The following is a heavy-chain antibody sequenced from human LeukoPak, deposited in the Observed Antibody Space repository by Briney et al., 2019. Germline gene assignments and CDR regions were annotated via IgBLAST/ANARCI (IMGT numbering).Heavy chain of an antibody. D-gene: IGHD3-3*01. J-gene: IGHJ4*02. CDR3: ASSSGYYTNYFDY. CDR2: ISGSGGST. Sequence: PGGSLRLSCAASGFTFSSYSMNWVRQAPGKGLEWVSAISGSGGSTYYADSVKGRFTISRDNSKNTLYLQMNSLRAEDTAVYYCASSSGYYTNYFDYWGQGTLVTVSS. CDR1: GFTFSSYS. V-gene: IGHV3-23*01.